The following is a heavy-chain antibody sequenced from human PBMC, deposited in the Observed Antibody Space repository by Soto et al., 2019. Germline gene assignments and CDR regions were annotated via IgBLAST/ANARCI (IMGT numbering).Heavy chain of an antibody. D-gene: IGHD6-19*01. CDR1: GGSISSYY. J-gene: IGHJ5*02. CDR2: IYYSGST. Sequence: SETLSLTCTVSGGSISSYYWSWIRQPPGKGLEWIGYIYYSGSTNYNPSLKSRVTISVDTSKNQFSLKLSSVTAADTAVYYCARTYSSGWYLGVGWLDPWGQGTLVTVSS. CDR3: ARTYSSGWYLGVGWLDP. V-gene: IGHV4-59*01.